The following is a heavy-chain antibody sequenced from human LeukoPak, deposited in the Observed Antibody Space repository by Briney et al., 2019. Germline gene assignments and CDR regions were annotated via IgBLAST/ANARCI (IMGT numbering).Heavy chain of an antibody. J-gene: IGHJ4*02. CDR2: IYYSGST. CDR3: ASNYYGSGSLDY. D-gene: IGHD3-10*01. Sequence: PSETLSLTCTVSGGSISSYYWSWIRQRPGKGLEWIGYIYYSGSTNYNPSLKSRVTISVDTSKNQFSLKVSSVTAADTAVYYCASNYYGSGSLDYWGQGNLVTVSS. CDR1: GGSISSYY. V-gene: IGHV4-59*08.